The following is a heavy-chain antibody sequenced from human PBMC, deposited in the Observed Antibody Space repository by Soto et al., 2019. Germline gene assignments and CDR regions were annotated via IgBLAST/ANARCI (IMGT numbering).Heavy chain of an antibody. CDR1: GYTFTSHD. CDR2: MNPNSGHT. CDR3: ASDMRPT. D-gene: IGHD3-9*01. Sequence: QVQLVQSGAEVKKPGASVKVSCKASGYTFTSHDINWMRQATGQGLEWMGWMNPNSGHTNYAQKFQGRVTMTRDTSISTAYMELTNLRSEDTALYYCASDMRPTWGQGTLVTVSS. J-gene: IGHJ5*02. V-gene: IGHV1-8*01.